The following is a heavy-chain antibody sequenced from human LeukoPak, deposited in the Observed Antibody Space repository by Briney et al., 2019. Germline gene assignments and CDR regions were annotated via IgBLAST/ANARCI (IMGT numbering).Heavy chain of an antibody. V-gene: IGHV3-23*01. CDR1: GFTFSTYA. D-gene: IGHD3-10*01. CDR2: IRGSGGTT. Sequence: GGSLRLSCAGSGFTFSTYAMSWVRQAPGKGLEWVSAIRGSGGTTYYADSVKGRFTNSRDNYKNTVYLQMNSLRAEDTAVYYCAKDRAGGWFGELFDYWGQGTLVTVSS. CDR3: AKDRAGGWFGELFDY. J-gene: IGHJ4*02.